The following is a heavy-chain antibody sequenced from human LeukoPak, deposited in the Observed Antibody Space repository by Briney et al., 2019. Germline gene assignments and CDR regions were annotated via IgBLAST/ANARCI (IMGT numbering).Heavy chain of an antibody. CDR1: GFTFSTYW. Sequence: GGSLRLSCAASGFTFSTYWMSWVRQAPGKGLEWVANIKQDGSEKYYVDSVKGRFTISRDNAKNSLYLQMNSLRSEDTTMYYCARDSAGNDYWGQGTLVTVSS. CDR2: IKQDGSEK. J-gene: IGHJ4*02. CDR3: ARDSAGNDY. D-gene: IGHD6-13*01. V-gene: IGHV3-7*01.